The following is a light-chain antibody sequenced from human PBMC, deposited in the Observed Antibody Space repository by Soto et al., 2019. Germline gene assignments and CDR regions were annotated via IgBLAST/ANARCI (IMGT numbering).Light chain of an antibody. CDR3: SSYATSSTLDV. Sequence: QSVLTHPVSVSGSAGQSITISCTGTSSDIGGYDYVSWYQHHPGKAPRLLLYDVSNRPSGVSNRFSGSKSGNTASLTISGLQADDEAEYYCSSYATSSTLDVFGTGTKVTVL. CDR2: DVS. V-gene: IGLV2-14*03. J-gene: IGLJ1*01. CDR1: SSDIGGYDY.